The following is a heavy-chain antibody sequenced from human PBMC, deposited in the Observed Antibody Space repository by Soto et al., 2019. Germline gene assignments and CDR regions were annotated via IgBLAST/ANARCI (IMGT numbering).Heavy chain of an antibody. Sequence: QLQLQESGPGLVKPSETLSLTCIVSGGSISSSNYYWAWVRQPPGKGLEWIGSMYYSGNTYYNASPTRLVPLSLDTSKRQFFLKLRPVTAADPAIYSCSTTPGYWGQGILVSVSS. CDR3: STTPGY. J-gene: IGHJ4*02. V-gene: IGHV4-39*01. CDR1: GGSISSSNYY. CDR2: MYYSGNT.